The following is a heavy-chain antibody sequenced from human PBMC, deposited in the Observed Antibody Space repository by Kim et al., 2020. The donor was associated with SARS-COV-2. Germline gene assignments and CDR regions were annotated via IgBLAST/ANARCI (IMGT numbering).Heavy chain of an antibody. CDR3: ARHIVTGGRYFDI. D-gene: IGHD6-13*01. Sequence: GGSLRLSCAASGFTFSTYAMSWVRQAPGKGLEWVSVISINGGSTYYSDSVKGRFFISRDNSRNTLYLQMNSLRAEDTAVYYCARHIVTGGRYFDIWGQGTLVTVSS. CDR1: GFTFSTYA. V-gene: IGHV3-23*01. CDR2: ISINGGST. J-gene: IGHJ4*02.